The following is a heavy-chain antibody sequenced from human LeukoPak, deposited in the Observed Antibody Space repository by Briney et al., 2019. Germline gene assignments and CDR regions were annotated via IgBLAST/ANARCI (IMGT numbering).Heavy chain of an antibody. CDR1: GFTFSNAW. V-gene: IGHV3-15*01. D-gene: IGHD4-17*01. CDR3: TTFDYGDLNFDY. CDR2: IKSKTDGGTT. J-gene: IGHJ4*02. Sequence: GGSLRLSCAASGFTFSNAWMSWVRQAPGKGLEWVGRIKSKTDGGTTDYAAPVKGRFTISRDDSKNTLYLHMNSLKTEDTAVYYCTTFDYGDLNFDYWGQGTLVTVSS.